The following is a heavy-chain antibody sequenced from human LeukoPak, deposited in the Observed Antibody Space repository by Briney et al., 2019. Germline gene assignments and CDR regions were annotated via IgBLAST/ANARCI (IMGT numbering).Heavy chain of an antibody. D-gene: IGHD3-10*02. CDR2: ISDDGIRK. Sequence: GRSLRLSCTASDFTFSSQAMHWVRQAPGKGLEWVAVISDDGIRKNSADSVKGRFTISRDNSKNTLYLEMNSLRTEDTAVYYCAELGITMIGGVWGKGTTVTISS. CDR3: AELGITMIGGV. J-gene: IGHJ6*04. CDR1: DFTFSSQA. V-gene: IGHV3-30*04.